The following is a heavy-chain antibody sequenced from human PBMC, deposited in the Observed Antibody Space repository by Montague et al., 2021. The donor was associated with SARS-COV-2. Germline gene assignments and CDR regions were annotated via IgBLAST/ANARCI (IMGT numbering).Heavy chain of an antibody. V-gene: IGHV6-1*01. CDR2: TYYRSKWYN. CDR1: GDSVSSNSAA. D-gene: IGHD5-18*01. Sequence: CAISGDSVSSNSAAWNWIRQSPSRGLEWLGRTYYRSKWYNDYAVSVKSRITINPDTSKNQFSLQLNSVTPEDTAVYYCARDTRIQLWFDRGYYYGMDVWGQGTTVNVSS. CDR3: ARDTRIQLWFDRGYYYGMDV. J-gene: IGHJ6*02.